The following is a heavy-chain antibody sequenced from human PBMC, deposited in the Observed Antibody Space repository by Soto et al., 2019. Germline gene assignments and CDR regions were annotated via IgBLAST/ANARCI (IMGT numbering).Heavy chain of an antibody. J-gene: IGHJ5*02. Sequence: QVQLQESGPGLVKPSQTLSLTCTVSGGSISSGGYYWSWIRQHPGKGLEWIGYIYYGGSTYYNPSHKSRVTLSVDTSKHLFSLKRSSVAAADTAVYYCARWGLCIGGYCYSDLYWFDPWGQGTLVTVCS. CDR3: ARWGLCIGGYCYSDLYWFDP. D-gene: IGHD2-21*02. CDR1: GGSISSGGYY. V-gene: IGHV4-31*03. CDR2: IYYGGST.